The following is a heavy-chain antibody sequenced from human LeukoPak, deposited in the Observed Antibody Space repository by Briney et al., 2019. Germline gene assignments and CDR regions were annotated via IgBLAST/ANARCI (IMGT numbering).Heavy chain of an antibody. V-gene: IGHV4-39*07. CDR3: AREVTWVRGSLITLGHFDN. CDR2: IYYSGST. Sequence: SETLSLTCTVSGGSISSSSYYWGWIRQPPGKGLEWIGSIYYSGSTHYNAALRSRVTISVDTSKNQVSLRLNSQTAADTAVYYCAREVTWVRGSLITLGHFDNWGQGTLVTVSS. CDR1: GGSISSSSYY. D-gene: IGHD3-10*01. J-gene: IGHJ4*02.